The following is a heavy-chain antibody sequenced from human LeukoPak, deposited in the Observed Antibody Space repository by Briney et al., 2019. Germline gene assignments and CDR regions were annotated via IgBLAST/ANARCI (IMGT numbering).Heavy chain of an antibody. J-gene: IGHJ4*02. Sequence: AVKVSCKASGGTFSSYAISWVRQAPGQGLEWMGGIIPIFGTANYAQKLQGRVTITADKSTSTAYMELSSLRSEDTAVYYCASKTGYSYGSLDYWGQGTLVTVSS. D-gene: IGHD5-18*01. CDR3: ASKTGYSYGSLDY. CDR1: GGTFSSYA. CDR2: IIPIFGTA. V-gene: IGHV1-69*06.